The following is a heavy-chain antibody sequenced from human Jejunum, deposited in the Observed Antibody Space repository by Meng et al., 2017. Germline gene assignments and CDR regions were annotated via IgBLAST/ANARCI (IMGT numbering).Heavy chain of an antibody. CDR2: VSSRGTT. V-gene: IGHV4-59*01. Sequence: SETLSLTCSVSGGSISGYFWSWIRQSPGEGLEWIGYVSSRGTTNYSPSLKSRVTISVDTSMNQFSLNVNSVTAADTDVYYCARDFGMASRFDPWGQGTLVTVSS. CDR3: ARDFGMASRFDP. J-gene: IGHJ5*02. D-gene: IGHD5-24*01. CDR1: GGSISGYF.